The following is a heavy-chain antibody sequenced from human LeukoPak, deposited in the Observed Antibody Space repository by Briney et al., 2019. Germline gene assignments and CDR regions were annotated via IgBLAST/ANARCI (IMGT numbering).Heavy chain of an antibody. J-gene: IGHJ3*02. Sequence: PSEALSLTCLLSGGFIGPYYWSWIRQAAGKGPEWIGRIYTTGTADYNPSLKSRVTISVDTSKNQFSLKLSSVTAADTAVYYCARGSIAARREGAFDIWGQGTMVTVSS. CDR2: IYTTGTA. CDR3: ARGSIAARREGAFDI. D-gene: IGHD6-6*01. V-gene: IGHV4-4*07. CDR1: GGFIGPYY.